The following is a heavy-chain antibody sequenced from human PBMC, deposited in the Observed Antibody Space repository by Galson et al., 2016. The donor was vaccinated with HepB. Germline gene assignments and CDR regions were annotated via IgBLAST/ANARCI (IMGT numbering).Heavy chain of an antibody. CDR1: GYTFTTYP. CDR2: INAGIGNT. Sequence: SCKASGYTFTTYPMHWVRQAPGQRPEWMGWINAGIGNTEYSTKFQGRVTVTRDTSASTAYMQLSSLTSEDTAIYYCARGSRVGATTGGAVDYWGQGTLVTVSS. CDR3: ARGSRVGATTGGAVDY. J-gene: IGHJ4*02. D-gene: IGHD1-26*01. V-gene: IGHV1-3*01.